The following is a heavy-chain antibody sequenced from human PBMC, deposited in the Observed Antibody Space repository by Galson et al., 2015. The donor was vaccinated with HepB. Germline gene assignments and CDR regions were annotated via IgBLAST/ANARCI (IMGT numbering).Heavy chain of an antibody. V-gene: IGHV3-33*08. CDR3: ARGAAAGTWVDY. CDR1: GFTFSSYA. CDR2: IWYDGSNK. D-gene: IGHD6-13*01. J-gene: IGHJ4*02. Sequence: SLRLSCAASGFTFSSYAMSWVRQAPGKGLEWVAVIWYDGSNKYYADSVKGRFTISRDNSKNTLYLQMNSLRAEDTAVYYCARGAAAGTWVDYWGQGTLVTVSS.